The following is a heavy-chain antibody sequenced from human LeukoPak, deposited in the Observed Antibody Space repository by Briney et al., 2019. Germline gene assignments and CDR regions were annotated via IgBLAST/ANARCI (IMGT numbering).Heavy chain of an antibody. V-gene: IGHV1-69*05. CDR3: ARHNTAGFDY. CDR2: IIPIFGTA. J-gene: IGHJ4*02. Sequence: SVKVSCKASGYTFTSYGISWVRQAPGQGLEWMGRIIPIFGTANYAQKFQGRVTITTDESTSTAYMELSSLRSEDMAVYYCARHNTAGFDYWGQGTLVTVSS. CDR1: GYTFTSYG. D-gene: IGHD5-18*01.